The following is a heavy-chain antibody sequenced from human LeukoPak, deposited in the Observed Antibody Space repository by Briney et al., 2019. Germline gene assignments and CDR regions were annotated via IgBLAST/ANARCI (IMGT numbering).Heavy chain of an antibody. Sequence: SVKVSCKASGGTFSSYAISWVRQAPGQGLEWMGRIIPILGIANYAQKFQGRVTMTEDTSTDTASMELSSLRSEDTAVYYCATAAGGYFYNWFDPWGQGTLVTVSS. CDR3: ATAAGGYFYNWFDP. CDR2: IIPILGIA. CDR1: GGTFSSYA. J-gene: IGHJ5*02. D-gene: IGHD3-22*01. V-gene: IGHV1-69*04.